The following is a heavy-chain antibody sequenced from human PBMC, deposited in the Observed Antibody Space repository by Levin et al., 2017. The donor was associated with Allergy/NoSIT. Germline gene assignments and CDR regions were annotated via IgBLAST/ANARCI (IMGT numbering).Heavy chain of an antibody. Sequence: LPGGSLRLSCAASGFTFSSYAIHWVRQAPGKGLEWVAIISYDGSNKYYADSVKGRFTISRDNSKNTLYLQMNSLRAEDTAVYYCARGGSGSYYYYYYYMDVWGKGTTVTVSS. J-gene: IGHJ6*03. V-gene: IGHV3-30*04. CDR3: ARGGSGSYYYYYYYMDV. CDR1: GFTFSSYA. CDR2: ISYDGSNK. D-gene: IGHD3-10*01.